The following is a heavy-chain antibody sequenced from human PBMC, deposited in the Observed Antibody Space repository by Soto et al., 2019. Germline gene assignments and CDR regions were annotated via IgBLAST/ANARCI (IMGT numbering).Heavy chain of an antibody. J-gene: IGHJ4*02. CDR1: GYTFTSYG. CDR3: ARDPPGRAAAGSIDY. Sequence: GASVKVSCKASGYTFTSYGISWVRQAPGQGLEWMGWISAYNGNTNYAQKLQGRVTMTTDTSTSTAYMELRSLRSDDTAVYYCARDPPGRAAAGSIDYWGQGTLVTVSS. D-gene: IGHD6-13*01. V-gene: IGHV1-18*01. CDR2: ISAYNGNT.